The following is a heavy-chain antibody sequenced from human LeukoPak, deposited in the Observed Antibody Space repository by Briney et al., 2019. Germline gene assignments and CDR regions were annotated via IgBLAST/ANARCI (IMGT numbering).Heavy chain of an antibody. D-gene: IGHD3-3*01. CDR1: GYTFTSCG. CDR2: ISAYNGNT. Sequence: ASVKVSCKASGYTFTSCGISWVRQAPGQGLEWMGWISAYNGNTNYAQKLQGRVTMTTDTSTSTAYMELRSLRSDDTAVYYCARGRYDFWSGYYTPRGAYYYYMDVWGKGTTVTVSS. J-gene: IGHJ6*03. V-gene: IGHV1-18*01. CDR3: ARGRYDFWSGYYTPRGAYYYYMDV.